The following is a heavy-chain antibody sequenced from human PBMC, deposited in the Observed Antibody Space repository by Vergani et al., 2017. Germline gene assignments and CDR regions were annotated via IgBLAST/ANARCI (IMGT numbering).Heavy chain of an antibody. Sequence: QVQLQESGPGLVKPSETLSLTCTVSGGSISSYYWSWIRQPPGKGLEWIGYIYYSGGTNYNPSLKSRVPMSVGTSKYQFSLKLSSVTAADTAVYYCARDAPYSSSYDAFDIWGQGTMVTVSS. CDR3: ARDAPYSSSYDAFDI. D-gene: IGHD6-13*01. V-gene: IGHV4-59*12. CDR1: GGSISSYY. J-gene: IGHJ3*02. CDR2: IYYSGGT.